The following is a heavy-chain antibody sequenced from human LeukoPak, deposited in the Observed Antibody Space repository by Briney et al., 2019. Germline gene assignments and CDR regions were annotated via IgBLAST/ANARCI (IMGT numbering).Heavy chain of an antibody. V-gene: IGHV4-59*12. CDR1: GGSISNYY. CDR2: IYYSGST. D-gene: IGHD1-26*01. CDR3: ARGNRSGTYYIVTDFFDY. Sequence: SETLSLTCTVSGGSISNYYWSWIRQPPGKGLEWIGYIYYSGSTNYNPSLKSRFIISVDTSKNQFSLKFTSVTDADTAVYYCARGNRSGTYYIVTDFFDYWSQGILVTVYS. J-gene: IGHJ4*02.